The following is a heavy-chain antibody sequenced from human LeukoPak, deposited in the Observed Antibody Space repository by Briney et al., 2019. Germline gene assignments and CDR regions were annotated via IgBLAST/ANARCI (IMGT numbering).Heavy chain of an antibody. CDR2: ISAYNGNT. CDR1: GYTFTSYG. Sequence: ASVKVSCKASGYTFTSYGISWVRQAPGQGPEWMGWISAYNGNTNYAQKLQGRVTMTTDPSRSTAYMELRSMRSDDTAVYYCARDLDSSGYLPDYWGQGTLVTVSS. V-gene: IGHV1-18*01. J-gene: IGHJ4*02. CDR3: ARDLDSSGYLPDY. D-gene: IGHD3-22*01.